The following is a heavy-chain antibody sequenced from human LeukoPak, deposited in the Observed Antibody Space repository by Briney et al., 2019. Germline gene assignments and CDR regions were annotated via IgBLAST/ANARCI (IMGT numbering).Heavy chain of an antibody. CDR1: GGSISSGGYY. CDR2: IYYSGST. Sequence: PSQTLSLTCTVSGGSISSGGYYWSWIRQHPGKGLEWIGYIYYSGSTYYNPSLKSRVTISVDTSKNQFPLKLSSVTAADTAVYYCARESRGYSSSWYNWFDPWGQGTLVTVSS. CDR3: ARESRGYSSSWYNWFDP. D-gene: IGHD6-13*01. J-gene: IGHJ5*02. V-gene: IGHV4-31*03.